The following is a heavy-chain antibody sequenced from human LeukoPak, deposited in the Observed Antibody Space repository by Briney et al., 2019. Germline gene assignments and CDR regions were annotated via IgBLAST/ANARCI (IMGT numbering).Heavy chain of an antibody. D-gene: IGHD2-21*02. J-gene: IGHJ4*02. CDR2: IIPIFGTA. V-gene: IGHV1-69*05. CDR1: GGTFSSYA. CDR3: ASAALAYCGGDCYHTFDY. Sequence: SVKVSCKASGGTFSSYAISWVRQAPGQGLEWMGGIIPIFGTANYAQKFQGRVTITTDESTSTAYMELSSLRSEDTAVYYCASAALAYCGGDCYHTFDYWSQGTLVTVSS.